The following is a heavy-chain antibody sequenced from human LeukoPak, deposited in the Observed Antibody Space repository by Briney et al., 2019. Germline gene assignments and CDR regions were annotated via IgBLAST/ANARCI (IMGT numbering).Heavy chain of an antibody. CDR3: ARENPGREVIDY. Sequence: SETLSLTCTVSGGSISSSSYYWGWIRQPPGKGLEWIGSIYYSGSTYYNPSLKSRVTISVDTSKNQFSLKLSSVTAADTAVYYCARENPGREVIDYWGQGTLVTVSS. J-gene: IGHJ4*02. CDR2: IYYSGST. CDR1: GGSISSSSYY. D-gene: IGHD3-10*01. V-gene: IGHV4-39*07.